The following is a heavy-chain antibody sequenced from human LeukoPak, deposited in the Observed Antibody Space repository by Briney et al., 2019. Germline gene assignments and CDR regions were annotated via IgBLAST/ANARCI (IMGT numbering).Heavy chain of an antibody. D-gene: IGHD4-17*01. CDR2: ISSSSNYI. J-gene: IGHJ4*02. V-gene: IGHV3-21*01. Sequence: GGSLRLSCAASGFTFSSYSMNWVRQAPGKGLEWVSSISSSSNYIYYADSVKGRFTISRDNAKNSLYLQMNSLRAEDTAVYYCAKGGASVTRYVDYWGQGTLVTVSS. CDR1: GFTFSSYS. CDR3: AKGGASVTRYVDY.